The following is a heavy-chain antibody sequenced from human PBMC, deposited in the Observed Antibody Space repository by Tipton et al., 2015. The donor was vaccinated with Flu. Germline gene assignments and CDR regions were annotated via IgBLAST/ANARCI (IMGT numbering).Heavy chain of an antibody. CDR1: GGSISSGGYY. CDR3: ARAPHYYDSSGWWFDP. D-gene: IGHD3-22*01. V-gene: IGHV4-31*03. J-gene: IGHJ5*02. Sequence: TLSLTCTVSGGSISSGGYYWSWIRQHPGKGLEWIGYIYYSGSTYYNPSLKSRVTISVDTSKNQFSLKLSSVTAADTAVYYCARAPHYYDSSGWWFDPWGQGTLGTVSS. CDR2: IYYSGST.